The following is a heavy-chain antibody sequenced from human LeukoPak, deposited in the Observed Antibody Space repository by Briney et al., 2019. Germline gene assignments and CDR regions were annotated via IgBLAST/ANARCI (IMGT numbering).Heavy chain of an antibody. Sequence: GASVKVSCKASGYTFTSYAMNWVRQAPGQGLEWMGWINTNTGNPTYAQGFTGRFVFSLDTSVSTAYLQISSLKAEDTAVYYCARVDTVLVSGYNWFDPWGQGTLVTVSS. J-gene: IGHJ5*02. CDR3: ARVDTVLVSGYNWFDP. V-gene: IGHV7-4-1*02. D-gene: IGHD3-9*01. CDR2: INTNTGNP. CDR1: GYTFTSYA.